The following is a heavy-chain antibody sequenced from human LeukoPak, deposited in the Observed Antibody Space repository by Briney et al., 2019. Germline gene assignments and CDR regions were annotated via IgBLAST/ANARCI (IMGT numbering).Heavy chain of an antibody. V-gene: IGHV4-34*01. CDR3: ARGRSSIAARARRAFDI. J-gene: IGHJ3*02. Sequence: SETLSLTCAVYGGSFSGYYWSWIRQPPGKGLEWIGEINHSGSTNYNPSLKSRVTISVDTSKNQFSLKLSSVTAADTAVYYCARGRSSIAARARRAFDIWGQGTMVTVSS. D-gene: IGHD6-6*01. CDR2: INHSGST. CDR1: GGSFSGYY.